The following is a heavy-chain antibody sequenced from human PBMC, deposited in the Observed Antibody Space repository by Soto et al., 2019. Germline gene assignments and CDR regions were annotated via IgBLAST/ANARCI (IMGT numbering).Heavy chain of an antibody. V-gene: IGHV3-23*01. CDR1: GFXFXXYA. CDR3: XXXXXXXXXXMXX. CDR2: ISGSGDKT. J-gene: IGHJ6*02. Sequence: EVQLLESGGGLVQPGGSLRLSCAASGFXFXXYAINWVRQAPGKGLEWVSTISGSGDKTYYADSVKGRFTISRDNSKNTLSLQMNSLRAEXTXXXXXXXXXXXXXXXMXXWGQGTTVTVSS.